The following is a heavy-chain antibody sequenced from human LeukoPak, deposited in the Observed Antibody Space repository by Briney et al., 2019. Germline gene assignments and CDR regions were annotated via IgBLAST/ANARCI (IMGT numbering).Heavy chain of an antibody. CDR1: GYKFTDYW. D-gene: IGHD1-1*01. Sequence: GESLKISCKGSGYKFTDYWIGWVRQMLGKGLEWMGIIYPGDSDTTYSPSFQGQVTISAEEPINTAYLQWSSLKASDTAIYYCARSAPPDNWNDLRYYYPMDVWGQGTTVTVSS. CDR3: ARSAPPDNWNDLRYYYPMDV. V-gene: IGHV5-51*04. J-gene: IGHJ6*02. CDR2: IYPGDSDT.